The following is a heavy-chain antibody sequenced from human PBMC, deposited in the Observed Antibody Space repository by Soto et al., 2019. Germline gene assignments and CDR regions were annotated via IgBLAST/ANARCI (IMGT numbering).Heavy chain of an antibody. Sequence: QVQLQQWGAGLLKPSETLSLTCAVYGGSFSGYYWSWIRQPPGKGLEWIGEINHSGSTNYNPSLKSRVTISVDTSKNQFSLKXXSVTAADTAVYYCAXXXGXXVRGVIYFDYWGQGTLVTVSS. CDR1: GGSFSGYY. V-gene: IGHV4-34*01. D-gene: IGHD3-10*01. J-gene: IGHJ4*02. CDR3: AXXXGXXVRGVIYFDY. CDR2: INHSGST.